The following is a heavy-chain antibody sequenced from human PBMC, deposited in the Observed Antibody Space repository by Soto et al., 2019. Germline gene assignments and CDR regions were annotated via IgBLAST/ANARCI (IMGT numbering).Heavy chain of an antibody. D-gene: IGHD6-19*01. CDR2: INPSGGGT. V-gene: IGHV1-46*03. CDR3: ARAGDSSGWSDAFDI. Sequence: QVQLVQSGAELKMPGASVKVSCKASGYTFTNYYMHWVRQAPGQGLEWMGVINPSGGGTTYAQNFQGRVTMTRVTSTSTVYMELSSLRSEDTAVYYCARAGDSSGWSDAFDIWGQGTKVTVSS. CDR1: GYTFTNYY. J-gene: IGHJ3*02.